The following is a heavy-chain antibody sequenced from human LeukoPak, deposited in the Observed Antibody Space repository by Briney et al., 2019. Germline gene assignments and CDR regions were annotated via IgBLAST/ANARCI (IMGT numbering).Heavy chain of an antibody. Sequence: GGSLRLSCAASGFSFSSHGMSWVRQAPGRGLEWVSGIIGGAGSTYYADSVRGRFTISGDNSKNTLYLQMNSLRADDTAVYYCAHGTMYQLDSWGQGTLVTVSS. V-gene: IGHV3-23*01. CDR3: AHGTMYQLDS. CDR2: IIGGAGST. CDR1: GFSFSSHG. D-gene: IGHD2-2*01. J-gene: IGHJ4*02.